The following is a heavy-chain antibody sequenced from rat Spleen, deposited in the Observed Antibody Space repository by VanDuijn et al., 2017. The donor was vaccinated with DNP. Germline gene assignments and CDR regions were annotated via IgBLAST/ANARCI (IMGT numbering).Heavy chain of an antibody. CDR2: ISSSGGRT. V-gene: IGHV5-58*01. CDR3: ASWAPIAPLSTSNY. Sequence: EVQLVETGGGLVQPGRSLKLSCVASGFTFNTYWMTWIRQVPGKGLEWVASISSSGGRTYYPDSVKGRFTISRDNAENTGYLQMSSLRSEDTATYYCASWAPIAPLSTSNYWGQGVMVTVSS. D-gene: IGHD1-2*01. CDR1: GFTFNTYW. J-gene: IGHJ2*01.